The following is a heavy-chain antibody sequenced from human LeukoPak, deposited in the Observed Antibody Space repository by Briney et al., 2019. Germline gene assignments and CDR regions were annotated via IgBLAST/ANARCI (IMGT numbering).Heavy chain of an antibody. V-gene: IGHV1-69*05. CDR3: ARGRGSIVVVPAAMEPFDY. CDR1: GGTFSSYA. J-gene: IGHJ4*02. D-gene: IGHD2-2*01. CDR2: IIPIFGTA. Sequence: GASVKVSCKASGGTFSSYAISWVRQAPGQGLEWMGGIIPIFGTANYAQKFQGRVTITTDASTSTAYMELSSLRSEDTAVYYCARGRGSIVVVPAAMEPFDYWGQGTLVTVSS.